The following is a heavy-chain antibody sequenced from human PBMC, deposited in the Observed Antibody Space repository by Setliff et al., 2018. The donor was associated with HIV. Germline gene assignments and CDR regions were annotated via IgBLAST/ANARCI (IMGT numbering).Heavy chain of an antibody. V-gene: IGHV3-23*01. CDR1: GFSLSNSD. CDR2: ISGGFA. CDR3: AKDLSVRGSGFKGASAI. J-gene: IGHJ3*02. D-gene: IGHD6-19*01. Sequence: PGGSLRLSCAASGFSLSNSDVNWVRQAPGKGLEWVSSISGGFAYFAESVKGRFRLTKDDSKEILYLEMDTLRADDSALYYCAKDLSVRGSGFKGASAIWGQGTKVTVSS.